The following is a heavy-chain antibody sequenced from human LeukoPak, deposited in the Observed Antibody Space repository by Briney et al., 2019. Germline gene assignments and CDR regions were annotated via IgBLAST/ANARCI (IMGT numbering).Heavy chain of an antibody. CDR2: IKEDSSDK. Sequence: GGSLRLSCAASGFTFNNYWMNWARQAPGKGLEWVANIKEDSSDKNYVDSMKGRFTISRDNAKNSLYLQMNSLRAEDTAIYYCARESGRFRFDSWGQGTLVTVSS. CDR3: ARESGRFRFDS. D-gene: IGHD3-3*01. V-gene: IGHV3-7*01. CDR1: GFTFNNYW. J-gene: IGHJ5*01.